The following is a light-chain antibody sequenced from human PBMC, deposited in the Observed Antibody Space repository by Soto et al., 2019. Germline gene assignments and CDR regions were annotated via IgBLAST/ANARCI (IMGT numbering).Light chain of an antibody. Sequence: DIQMTQSPSSLSAFVGDTVTISCRATDSIDRYLSWYQQKPGQAPTVLITAASTLQSGVPSRFSGSGSRTDFTLTINNLQPEDFATYYCQRTYNAPFTFGPGTKVAIK. CDR3: QRTYNAPFT. V-gene: IGKV1-39*01. CDR2: AAS. J-gene: IGKJ3*01. CDR1: DSIDRY.